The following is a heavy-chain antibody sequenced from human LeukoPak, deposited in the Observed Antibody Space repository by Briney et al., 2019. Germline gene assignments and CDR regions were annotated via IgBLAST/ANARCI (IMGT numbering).Heavy chain of an antibody. D-gene: IGHD3-10*01. Sequence: GGSLRLSCAASGFTFSSYGMHWVRQAPGKGLEWVAVISYDGSNKYYADSVKGRFTISRDNSKNTLYLQMNSLRAEDTAVYYCARVSPPPFRFGVLWCDYWGQGTLVTVSS. CDR3: ARVSPPPFRFGVLWCDY. J-gene: IGHJ4*02. CDR1: GFTFSSYG. V-gene: IGHV3-30*03. CDR2: ISYDGSNK.